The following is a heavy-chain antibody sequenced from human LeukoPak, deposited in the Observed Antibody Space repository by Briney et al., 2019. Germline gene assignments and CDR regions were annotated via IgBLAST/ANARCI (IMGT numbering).Heavy chain of an antibody. CDR3: ASTSSSISFDDFDF. CDR1: GGSISSGGYY. CDR2: IYYSGST. D-gene: IGHD2-2*01. J-gene: IGHJ3*01. V-gene: IGHV4-31*01. Sequence: PSETLSLTFTVSGGSISSGGYYWSWIRQHPGKGLEWIGYIYYSGSTYYNPSLKSPLTISVDTTKNQVSLKLRSVTAADTAVYYCASTSSSISFDDFDFWGQGTMVTASS.